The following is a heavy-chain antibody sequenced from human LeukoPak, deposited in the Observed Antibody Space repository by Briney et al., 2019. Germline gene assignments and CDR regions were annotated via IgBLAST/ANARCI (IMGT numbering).Heavy chain of an antibody. CDR2: IIPILGIA. CDR3: ASLVGATPRRKNYYYYGMDV. V-gene: IGHV1-69*04. CDR1: GGTFSSYA. Sequence: SVKVSCKASGGTFSSYAISWVRQAPGQGLEWMGRIIPILGIANYAQKFQGRVTITADKSTSTAYMELSSLRSDDTAVYYCASLVGATPRRKNYYYYGMDVWGQGTTVTVSS. D-gene: IGHD1-26*01. J-gene: IGHJ6*02.